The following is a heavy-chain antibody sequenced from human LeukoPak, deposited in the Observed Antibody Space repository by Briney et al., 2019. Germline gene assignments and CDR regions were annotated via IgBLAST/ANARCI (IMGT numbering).Heavy chain of an antibody. CDR2: ISGSGGDT. CDR1: GFTLSNYA. J-gene: IGHJ4*02. CDR3: AKDLGGEGGSGFPGY. V-gene: IGHV3-23*01. D-gene: IGHD3-10*01. Sequence: PGGSLRLSCEASGFTLSNYAMSWVRQAPGKGLEWVSAISGSGGDTYYADSVKGRFTISRDNSKNTLYLRMNSLRVEDAAVYYCAKDLGGEGGSGFPGYWGQGTLVTVSS.